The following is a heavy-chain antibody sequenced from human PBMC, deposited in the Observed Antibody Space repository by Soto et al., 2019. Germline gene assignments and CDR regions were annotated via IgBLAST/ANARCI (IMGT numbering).Heavy chain of an antibody. CDR1: GGSFSGYY. J-gene: IGHJ4*02. V-gene: IGHV4-34*01. Sequence: KPSETLSLTCAVYGGSFSGYYWSWIRQPPGKGLEWIGEINHSGSTNYNPSLKSRVTISVDTSKNQFSLKLSSVTAADTAVYYCARVGGYYDILTGYPRPLDYWGQGTLVTVSS. CDR2: INHSGST. CDR3: ARVGGYYDILTGYPRPLDY. D-gene: IGHD3-9*01.